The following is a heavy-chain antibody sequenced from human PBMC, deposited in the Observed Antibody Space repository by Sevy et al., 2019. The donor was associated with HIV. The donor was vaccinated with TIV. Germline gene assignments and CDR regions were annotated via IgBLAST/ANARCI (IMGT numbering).Heavy chain of an antibody. CDR3: ARCQPDSYYHYGAVYYGLLFDH. CDR1: GFTFGDYW. D-gene: IGHD3-16*01. V-gene: IGHV3-7*01. J-gene: IGHJ4*02. CDR2: IKQGGSET. Sequence: GGSLRLSCAASGFTFGDYWLTWVRQVPGKGLEWVANIKQGGSETYYADSVKGRFSISRDNAKNTLYLQMNSLRAEDTAVYYCARCQPDSYYHYGAVYYGLLFDHWGQGALVTVSS.